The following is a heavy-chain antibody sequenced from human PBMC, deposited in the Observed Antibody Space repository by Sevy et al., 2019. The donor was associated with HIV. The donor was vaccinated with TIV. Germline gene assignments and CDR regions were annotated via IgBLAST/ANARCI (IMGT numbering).Heavy chain of an antibody. CDR2: ISYDGSKK. Sequence: GGSLRLSCAASGFTFSSYAMHWVRQAPGKGLEWVAVISYDGSKKYYADSVKGRFTISRDNSTNKLYLQMNSLRAEDTAVYYCARDPLAGDTAMVTGFDYWGPGTLVTVSS. CDR1: GFTFSSYA. V-gene: IGHV3-30-3*01. D-gene: IGHD5-18*01. CDR3: ARDPLAGDTAMVTGFDY. J-gene: IGHJ4*02.